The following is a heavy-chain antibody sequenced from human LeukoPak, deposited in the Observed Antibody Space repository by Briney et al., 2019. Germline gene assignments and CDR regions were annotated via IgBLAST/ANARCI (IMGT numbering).Heavy chain of an antibody. V-gene: IGHV3-23*01. CDR3: ARRNFFTGSASSYSSSWYTRGRNAFDI. CDR2: ISGSGGST. D-gene: IGHD6-13*01. CDR1: GFTFSSYA. J-gene: IGHJ3*02. Sequence: GGSLRLSCAASGFTFSSYAMSWVRQAPGKGLEWALAISGSGGSTYYADSVKGRFTISRDNSKNTLYLQMNSLRAEDTAVYYCARRNFFTGSASSYSSSWYTRGRNAFDIWGQGTMVTVSS.